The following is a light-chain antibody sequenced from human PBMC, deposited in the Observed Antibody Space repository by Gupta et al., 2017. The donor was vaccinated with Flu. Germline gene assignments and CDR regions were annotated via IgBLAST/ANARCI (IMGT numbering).Light chain of an antibody. CDR1: TSLGSRSGSTF. J-gene: IGKJ2*01. CDR3: RQESQWPPYT. Sequence: GPPASIACRSSTSLGSRSGSTFVGWFNQRPGHSPRRLIHKISNRNAGVPDRLSGSGSGTDFTLEISRGEAEDVGLYYCRQESQWPPYTFGQGTRLEMK. CDR2: KIS. V-gene: IGKV2-30*01.